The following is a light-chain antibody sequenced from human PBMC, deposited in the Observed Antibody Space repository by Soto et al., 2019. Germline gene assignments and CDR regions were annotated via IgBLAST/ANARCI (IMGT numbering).Light chain of an antibody. J-gene: IGKJ1*01. CDR2: AAS. CDR1: QSINDY. V-gene: IGKV1-39*01. CDR3: QQSYSTLWT. Sequence: IQMTQSPSPLSASVGDRVNITCRASQSINDYLNWYQQKPGTAPRLLIYAASNLQSGVPSRSSGSGAGTDFTLTINSLQPEDFATYYCQQSYSTLWTFGPGTKVDIK.